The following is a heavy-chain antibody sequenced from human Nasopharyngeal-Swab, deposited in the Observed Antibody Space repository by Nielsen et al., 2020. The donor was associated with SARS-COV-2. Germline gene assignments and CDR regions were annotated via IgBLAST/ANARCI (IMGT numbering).Heavy chain of an antibody. Sequence: GGSLRLSCAASGFTFSSYWMSWVSQAPGKGLEWVANIKQDGSEKYYVDSVKGRFTISRDNAKNSLHLQMNSLRAEDTAVYYCASYDFWSGSTYYYYYGMDVWGQGTTVTVSS. J-gene: IGHJ6*02. CDR3: ASYDFWSGSTYYYYYGMDV. CDR1: GFTFSSYW. D-gene: IGHD3-3*01. V-gene: IGHV3-7*03. CDR2: IKQDGSEK.